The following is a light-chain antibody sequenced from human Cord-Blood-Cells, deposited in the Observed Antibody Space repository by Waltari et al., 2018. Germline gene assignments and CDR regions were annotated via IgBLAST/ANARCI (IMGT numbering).Light chain of an antibody. CDR3: MQALQTPLT. V-gene: IGKV2-28*01. J-gene: IGKJ4*01. Sequence: DIVMTQSPLSLPVTPGAPASISFRSSQSLLHSNGYNYLDWYLQKPGQSPQLLIYLGSNRASGVPDRFSGSGSGTDFTLKISRVEAEDVGVYYCMQALQTPLTFGGGTKVEIK. CDR1: QSLLHSNGYNY. CDR2: LGS.